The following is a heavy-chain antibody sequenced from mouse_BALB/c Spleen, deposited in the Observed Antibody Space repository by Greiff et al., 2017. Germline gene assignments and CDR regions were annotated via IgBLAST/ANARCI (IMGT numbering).Heavy chain of an antibody. CDR2: ISNGGGST. Sequence: EVQLKESGGGLVQPGGSLKLSCAASGFTFSSYTMSWVRQTPEKRLEWVAYISNGGGSTYYPDTVKGRFTISRDNAKNTLYLQMSSLKSEDTAMYYCARHYYGSSVLGWGQGTSVTVSS. V-gene: IGHV5-12-2*01. CDR3: ARHYYGSSVLG. CDR1: GFTFSSYT. D-gene: IGHD1-1*01. J-gene: IGHJ4*01.